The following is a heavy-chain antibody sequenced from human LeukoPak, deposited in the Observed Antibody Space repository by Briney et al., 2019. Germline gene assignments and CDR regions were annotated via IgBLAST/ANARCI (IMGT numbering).Heavy chain of an antibody. CDR3: ARDGHPIAVAGTCYAFDI. D-gene: IGHD6-19*01. CDR1: GDSVSSNSAA. J-gene: IGHJ3*02. CDR2: TYYRSKWYN. Sequence: SQTLSLTCAISGDSVSSNSAAWNWIRQSPSRGLEWLGRTYYRSKWYNDYAVSVKSRITINPDTSKNQFSLQLNSVTPEDTAVYYCARDGHPIAVAGTCYAFDIWGQGTMVTVSS. V-gene: IGHV6-1*01.